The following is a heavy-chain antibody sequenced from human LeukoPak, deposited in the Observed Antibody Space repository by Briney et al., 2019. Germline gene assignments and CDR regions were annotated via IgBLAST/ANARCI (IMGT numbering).Heavy chain of an antibody. D-gene: IGHD6-6*01. CDR1: GITFTNYW. J-gene: IGHJ5*02. CDR2: INADGSQK. Sequence: GGSLRLSCAASGITFTNYWMIWVRQAPGKGLEWVANINADGSQKYYAGSVEGRFTISRDTATNSVFMQLNSLRAEDTAVYYCASSSYSSSSAWGRETLVIVSS. V-gene: IGHV3-7*01. CDR3: ASSSYSSSSA.